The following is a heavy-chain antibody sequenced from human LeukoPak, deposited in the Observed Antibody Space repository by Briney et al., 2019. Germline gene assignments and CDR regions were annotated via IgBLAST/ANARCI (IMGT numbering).Heavy chain of an antibody. D-gene: IGHD6-19*01. CDR3: ARVLAVDGDGAFDI. CDR1: GGTFSSYA. Sequence: SVKVSCEASGGTFSSYAISWVRQAPGQGLEWMGRIIPILGIANYAQKFQGRVTITADKSTSTAYMELSSLRSENTAVYYCARVLAVDGDGAFDIWGQGTMVTVSS. J-gene: IGHJ3*02. CDR2: IIPILGIA. V-gene: IGHV1-69*04.